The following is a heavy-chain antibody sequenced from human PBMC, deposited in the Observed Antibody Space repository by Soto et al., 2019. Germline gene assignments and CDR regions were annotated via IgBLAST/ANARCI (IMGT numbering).Heavy chain of an antibody. Sequence: QMQLVQSGPEVKKPGTSVKVSCKASGFTFTSSAVQWVRQARGQRLEWIGWIVVGSGKTNYAQKFQERLTITRAMSTSTAYMELSSLRFEDTAVYYCAADWGIAAAGTSGAFDIWGQGTMVTVSS. V-gene: IGHV1-58*01. CDR3: AADWGIAAAGTSGAFDI. CDR1: GFTFTSSA. CDR2: IVVGSGKT. J-gene: IGHJ3*02. D-gene: IGHD6-13*01.